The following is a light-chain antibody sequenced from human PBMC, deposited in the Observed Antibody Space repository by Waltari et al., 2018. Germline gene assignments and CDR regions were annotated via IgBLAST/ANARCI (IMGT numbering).Light chain of an antibody. V-gene: IGKV3-11*01. CDR2: DAS. J-gene: IGKJ4*01. Sequence: EIVLTQSPATLSLSPGDRATLSCRASQTVTTYLAWYQQKPGQPPRLLIYDASNRATGIPARFSGSGSGTDFTLTISSLEPEDVAVYYCQHRYDWPLTFGGGTKVEIK. CDR1: QTVTTY. CDR3: QHRYDWPLT.